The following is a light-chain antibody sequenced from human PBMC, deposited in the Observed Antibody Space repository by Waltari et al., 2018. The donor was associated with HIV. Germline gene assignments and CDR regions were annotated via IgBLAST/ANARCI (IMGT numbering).Light chain of an antibody. V-gene: IGLV1-44*01. J-gene: IGLJ3*02. Sequence: QSVLTQPPSASGTPGQRVTISCSGSSSNIGSNTVNWYQQLPGTAPKLLIYSNNPRPSGVPDRFSGSKSGTSASLAISGLQSEDEADYYCAAWDDSLNAPVFGGGTKLTVL. CDR3: AAWDDSLNAPV. CDR2: SNN. CDR1: SSNIGSNT.